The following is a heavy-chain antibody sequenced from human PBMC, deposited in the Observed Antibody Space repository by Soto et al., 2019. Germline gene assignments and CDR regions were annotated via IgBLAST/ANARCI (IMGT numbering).Heavy chain of an antibody. CDR2: ISYDGSNK. V-gene: IGHV3-30*18. D-gene: IGHD3-10*01. J-gene: IGHJ4*02. Sequence: QVQLVEAGGGVVQPGRSLRLSCAASGFTFSSYGMPGVRQAPAKGLDGVAVISYDGSNKNYADSVKGRFTISRDNSKNTLYLQMNSLRAEDTAVYYWSKDLNTMVRGGGDLFDYWGQGTLVTVSS. CDR1: GFTFSSYG. CDR3: SKDLNTMVRGGGDLFDY.